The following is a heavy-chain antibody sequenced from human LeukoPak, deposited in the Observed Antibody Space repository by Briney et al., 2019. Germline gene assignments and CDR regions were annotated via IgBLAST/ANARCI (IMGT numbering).Heavy chain of an antibody. CDR3: ARAHSSSWYGVPDY. J-gene: IGHJ4*02. Sequence: ASVKVSCKASGYTFTGYYMHWVRQAPGQGLEWMGWINPNSGGTNYAQKFQGRVTMTRDTSISTAYMELSRLRSDDTAVYYCARAHSSSWYGVPDYWGQGTLVTVPS. CDR2: INPNSGGT. D-gene: IGHD6-13*01. CDR1: GYTFTGYY. V-gene: IGHV1-2*02.